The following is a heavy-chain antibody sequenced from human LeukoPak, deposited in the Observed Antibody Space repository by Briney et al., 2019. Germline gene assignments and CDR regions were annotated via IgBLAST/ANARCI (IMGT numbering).Heavy chain of an antibody. CDR2: TYYRSKWYN. Sequence: SQTLSLTCALSGDSVSSNSAAWNWIRQSPSRGLEWLGRTYYRSKWYNDYAVSVKSRITINPDTSKNQFSLQLNSVTPEDTAVYYCAREGDIVVVPAAMSLTSYFDYWGQGTLVTVSS. D-gene: IGHD2-2*01. V-gene: IGHV6-1*01. J-gene: IGHJ4*02. CDR1: GDSVSSNSAA. CDR3: AREGDIVVVPAAMSLTSYFDY.